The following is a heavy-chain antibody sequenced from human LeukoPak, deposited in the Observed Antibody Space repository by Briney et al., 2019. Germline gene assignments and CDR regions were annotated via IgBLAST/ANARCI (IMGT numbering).Heavy chain of an antibody. D-gene: IGHD3-22*01. Sequence: PSETLSLTCTVSGDSIRSSFWTWIRQPPGKGLEWIGYIFYSGSTNYNPSLKGRVTMSVDTSESQFSLKLNSVTAADTAVYYCAGGTRRLYGDSGYYYGEFDYWGQGPLVIVSS. V-gene: IGHV4-59*01. CDR1: GDSIRSSF. J-gene: IGHJ4*02. CDR2: IFYSGST. CDR3: AGGTRRLYGDSGYYYGEFDY.